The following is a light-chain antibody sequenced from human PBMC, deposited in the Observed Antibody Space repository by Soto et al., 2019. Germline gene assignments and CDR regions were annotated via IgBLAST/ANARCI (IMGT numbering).Light chain of an antibody. Sequence: EIVMTQSPATLSVSPGESATLSCRASQSVSSNLAWYQQKPGQAPRLLIYGASTRATGIPARFSGSGSGTEFTLTISSLQSEDFAVYYCQQYYNWPYTFGQGTKLEI. V-gene: IGKV3-15*01. CDR1: QSVSSN. J-gene: IGKJ2*01. CDR3: QQYYNWPYT. CDR2: GAS.